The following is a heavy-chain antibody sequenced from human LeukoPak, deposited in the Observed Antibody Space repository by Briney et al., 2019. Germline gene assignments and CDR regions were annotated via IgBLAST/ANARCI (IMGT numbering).Heavy chain of an antibody. Sequence: GESLKISCKGPGYSFTSYWIGWVRQMPGKGLEWMGIIYPGDSDTRYSPSFQGQVTISADKSISTAYLQWSSLKASDTAMYYCARFRLTMVRGVIGIFDYWGQGTLVTVSS. CDR2: IYPGDSDT. CDR1: GYSFTSYW. V-gene: IGHV5-51*01. J-gene: IGHJ4*02. D-gene: IGHD3-10*01. CDR3: ARFRLTMVRGVIGIFDY.